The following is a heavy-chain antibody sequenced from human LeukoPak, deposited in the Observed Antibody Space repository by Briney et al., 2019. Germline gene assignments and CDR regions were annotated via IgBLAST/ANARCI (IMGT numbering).Heavy chain of an antibody. V-gene: IGHV3-7*01. CDR2: IKQDGSEK. Sequence: GGSLRLSCAASGFTFSSYWMSWVRQAPGKGLEWVANIKQDGSEKYYVDSVRGRFTISRDNAKNSLYLQMNSLRAEDAAVYYCARGDWLPLPYAFDHWGQGTLVTVSS. J-gene: IGHJ4*02. CDR3: ARGDWLPLPYAFDH. CDR1: GFTFSSYW. D-gene: IGHD5-12*01.